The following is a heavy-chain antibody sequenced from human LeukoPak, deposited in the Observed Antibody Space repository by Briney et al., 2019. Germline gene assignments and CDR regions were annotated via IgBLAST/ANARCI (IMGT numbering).Heavy chain of an antibody. Sequence: ESLKISRKGSGYSFSNYWMAWVRQMPGKGLEWMGIIYPRNSDTRYSPSFQGQVIISADKSIATAYLQWSSLKASDTAMYYCARIPTLGGIFYYHAEYWGQGTLVTVSS. D-gene: IGHD3-22*01. CDR3: ARIPTLGGIFYYHAEY. CDR1: GYSFSNYW. V-gene: IGHV5-51*01. CDR2: IYPRNSDT. J-gene: IGHJ4*02.